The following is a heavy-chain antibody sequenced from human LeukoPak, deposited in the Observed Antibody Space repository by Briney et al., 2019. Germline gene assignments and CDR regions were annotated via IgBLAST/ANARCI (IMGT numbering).Heavy chain of an antibody. V-gene: IGHV5-10-1*01. J-gene: IGHJ2*01. Sequence: GESLRISCQGSGYSITNYWISWVRQMPGKGLEWMGRIDPRDSYTRYSPSFQGHVTISADKSISTAYLQWSSLKASDTAMYYCVVSSNWGIWYIDLWGRGTLVTVSS. CDR1: GYSITNYW. D-gene: IGHD6-13*01. CDR2: IDPRDSYT. CDR3: VVSSNWGIWYIDL.